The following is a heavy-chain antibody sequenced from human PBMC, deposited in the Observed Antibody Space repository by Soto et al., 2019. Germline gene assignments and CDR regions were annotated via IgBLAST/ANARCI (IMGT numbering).Heavy chain of an antibody. Sequence: PSETLSLTCAVYGGSFSGYYWSWIRQPPGKGLEWIGEINHSGSTNYNPSLKSRVTISVDTSKNQFSLKLSSVTAADTAVYYCPTPSLPLTTVTPSPRPYGMDVWGQGTTVTVSS. CDR3: PTPSLPLTTVTPSPRPYGMDV. CDR1: GGSFSGYY. V-gene: IGHV4-34*01. D-gene: IGHD4-4*01. J-gene: IGHJ6*02. CDR2: INHSGST.